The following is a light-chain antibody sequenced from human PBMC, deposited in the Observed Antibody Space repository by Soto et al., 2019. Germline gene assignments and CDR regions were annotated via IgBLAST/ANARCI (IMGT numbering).Light chain of an antibody. J-gene: IGKJ1*01. V-gene: IGKV3-20*01. CDR1: QSVSSSY. Sequence: EIVWTQSPGTLSLSPGERATLSCRASQSVSSSYLAWYQQKPGQAPRLLIYGASSRATGIPDRFSGSESGIDFTLTISRLEPEDFAVYYCQQYGSSRTFGQGTQVESK. CDR3: QQYGSSRT. CDR2: GAS.